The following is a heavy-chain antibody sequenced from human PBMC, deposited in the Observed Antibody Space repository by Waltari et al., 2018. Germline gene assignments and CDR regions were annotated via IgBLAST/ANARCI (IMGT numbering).Heavy chain of an antibody. CDR3: ATLGAYLGAFEV. V-gene: IGHV3-53*02. Sequence: EVQLVETGGALIHPGGSLSLSCAASEFIVRNNYMAWVRQARGKGLEWVSVIYAGGGSDSADSVRGRFTISRDNSKNTLYLEMNALRPDDTAVYYCATLGAYLGAFEVWGRGTMVTVSS. CDR2: IYAGGGS. J-gene: IGHJ3*01. CDR1: EFIVRNNY. D-gene: IGHD3-16*01.